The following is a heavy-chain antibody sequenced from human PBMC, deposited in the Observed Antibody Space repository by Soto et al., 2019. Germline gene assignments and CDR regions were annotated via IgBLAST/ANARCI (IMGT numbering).Heavy chain of an antibody. D-gene: IGHD3-10*01. CDR1: GGTFSSYA. J-gene: IGHJ3*02. CDR3: GWRGTMVRGGPGWAFYI. Sequence: QVQLVQSGAEVQKPGASVKVSCKASGGTFSSYAISWVRQAPGHGLEWMGGIIPIFGTANYAQKFQGRVTITADDSTSRAYMELSSPRSEDTAVYYCGWRGTMVRGGPGWAFYIWGQGTMVTVSS. V-gene: IGHV1-69*01. CDR2: IIPIFGTA.